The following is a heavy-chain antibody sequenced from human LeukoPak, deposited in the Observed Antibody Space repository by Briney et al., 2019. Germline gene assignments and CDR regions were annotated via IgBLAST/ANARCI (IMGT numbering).Heavy chain of an antibody. CDR3: ARDRNGGNANYYYFDY. D-gene: IGHD4-23*01. V-gene: IGHV1-46*01. Sequence: ASVKVSCKASGYTFTSYYMHWVRQAPGQGLEWMGIINPSGGSTSYAQKFQGRVTMTRDMSTSTVYMELSSLRSEDTAAYYCARDRNGGNANYYYFDYWGQGTLVTVSS. CDR1: GYTFTSYY. J-gene: IGHJ4*02. CDR2: INPSGGST.